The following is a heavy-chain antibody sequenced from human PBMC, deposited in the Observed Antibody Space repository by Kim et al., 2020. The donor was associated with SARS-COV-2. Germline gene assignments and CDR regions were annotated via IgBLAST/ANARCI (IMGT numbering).Heavy chain of an antibody. CDR2: INPNSGGT. V-gene: IGHV1-2*02. CDR1: GYTFTGYY. J-gene: IGHJ3*02. CDR3: ASRWLAAATNAFDI. D-gene: IGHD6-13*01. Sequence: ASVKVSCKASGYTFTGYYMHWVRQAPGQGLEWMGWINPNSGGTNYAQKFQGRVTMTRDTSISTAYMELSRLRSDDTAVYYCASRWLAAATNAFDIWGQGTMVTVSS.